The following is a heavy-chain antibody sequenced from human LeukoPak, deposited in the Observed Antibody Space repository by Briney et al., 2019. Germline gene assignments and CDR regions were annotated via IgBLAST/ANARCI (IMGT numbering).Heavy chain of an antibody. Sequence: ASVNVSCQASGYTFTSYYMHWVRQAPGQGRAGMGIINTRGVSTSYAQKFQGRVTMTRDTSTSTVYMELSSLRSEDTAVYYCARDPHYYYYGMDVWGQGTTVTVSS. CDR1: GYTFTSYY. CDR3: ARDPHYYYYGMDV. V-gene: IGHV1-46*01. J-gene: IGHJ6*02. CDR2: INTRGVST.